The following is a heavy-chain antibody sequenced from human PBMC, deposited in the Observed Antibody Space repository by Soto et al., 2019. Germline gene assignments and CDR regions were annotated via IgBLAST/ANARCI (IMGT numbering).Heavy chain of an antibody. J-gene: IGHJ4*02. CDR1: GGTFSSYA. CDR3: ARDRDSSGYYYGCFDY. D-gene: IGHD3-22*01. Sequence: SVKVSFKASGGTFSSYAISWLRQAPGQGLEWMGGIIPIFGTANYAQKFQGRVTITADESTSTAYMELSSLRSEDTAVYYCARDRDSSGYYYGCFDYWGQGTLVTVSS. V-gene: IGHV1-69*13. CDR2: IIPIFGTA.